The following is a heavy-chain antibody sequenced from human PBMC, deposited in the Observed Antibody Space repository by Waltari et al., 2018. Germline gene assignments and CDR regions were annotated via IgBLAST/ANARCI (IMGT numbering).Heavy chain of an antibody. CDR1: GYTFTSYY. Sequence: VQLVQSGAEVKKPGASVKVSCKASGYTFTSYYMHWVRQAPGQGLEWMGIINPNSDNKGYAQKVQGRGTRTRNTSISTAYMELSSLRSEDTAVYYCARAKYYYDSSGYRSFGYWGQGTLVTVSS. CDR3: ARAKYYYDSSGYRSFGY. J-gene: IGHJ4*02. D-gene: IGHD3-22*01. V-gene: IGHV1-46*01. CDR2: INPNSDNK.